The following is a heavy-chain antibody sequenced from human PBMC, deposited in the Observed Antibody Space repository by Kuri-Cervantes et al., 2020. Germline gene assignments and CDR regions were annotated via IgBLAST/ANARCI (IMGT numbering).Heavy chain of an antibody. CDR1: GFTFSDYY. J-gene: IGHJ4*02. CDR2: ISSSGSTI. V-gene: IGHV3-11*04. Sequence: GESLKISCAASGFTFSDYYMSWIRQAPGKGLEWVSYISSSGSTIYYADSVKGRFTISRDNAKNSPYLQMNSLRDEDTAVYYCTSGWSNPFDYWGQGTLVTVSS. CDR3: TSGWSNPFDY. D-gene: IGHD6-19*01.